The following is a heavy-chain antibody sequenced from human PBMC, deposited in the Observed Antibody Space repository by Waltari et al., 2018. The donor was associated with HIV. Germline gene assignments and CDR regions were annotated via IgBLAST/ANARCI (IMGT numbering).Heavy chain of an antibody. V-gene: IGHV4-31*03. Sequence: QVQLQESGPGLVKPSQTLSLTCTVSGGSISSGGYYWSWIRQHPGKGLEWIGYIYYSGSTYYHPSLKSRVTISVNAAKNQFALKLSSVTAADTAVYYCARDKRDITMVRGVTPYGMDVWGQGTTVTVSS. CDR2: IYYSGST. CDR1: GGSISSGGYY. D-gene: IGHD3-10*01. J-gene: IGHJ6*02. CDR3: ARDKRDITMVRGVTPYGMDV.